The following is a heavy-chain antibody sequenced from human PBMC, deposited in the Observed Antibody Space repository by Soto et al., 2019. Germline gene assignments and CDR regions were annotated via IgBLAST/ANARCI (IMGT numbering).Heavy chain of an antibody. D-gene: IGHD3-3*01. V-gene: IGHV1-3*01. CDR1: AYTFTSYA. CDR3: AREVSYDFWSGYLN. J-gene: IGHJ4*02. Sequence: ASVKVSCKASAYTFTSYAMHWVRQAPGQRLEWMGWINAGNGNTKYSQKFQGRVTITRDTSASTAYMELSSLRSEDTAVYYCAREVSYDFWSGYLNWGQGTLVTVSS. CDR2: INAGNGNT.